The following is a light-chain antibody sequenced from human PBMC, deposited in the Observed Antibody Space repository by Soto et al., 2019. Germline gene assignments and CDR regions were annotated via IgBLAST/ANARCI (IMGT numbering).Light chain of an antibody. V-gene: IGKV1-9*01. Sequence: DIQLTQSPSFLSASVGDRVTITCRASQGISSYLAWYQQKPGKAPKVLIYAASTVQSGGPSRFSGSGSGTEFTITISSLQPEDFATYDCQQLNTYPLTFGGVTKVEIK. CDR2: AAS. J-gene: IGKJ4*01. CDR1: QGISSY. CDR3: QQLNTYPLT.